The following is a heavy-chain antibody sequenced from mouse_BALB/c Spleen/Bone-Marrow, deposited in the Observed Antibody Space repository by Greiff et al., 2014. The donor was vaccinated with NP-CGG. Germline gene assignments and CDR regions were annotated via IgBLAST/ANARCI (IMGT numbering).Heavy chain of an antibody. Sequence: EVQLQESGGGLVKPGGSLKLSCAASGFSFSSYSMSWVRQTPEKRLEWVATISSGGHDTYYPDSVKGRFTISRDNAKNTLHLQMSSLKSEDTAMYYCSKDGGYDYSYYFDYWGQGTTLTVSS. CDR3: SKDGGYDYSYYFDY. CDR2: ISSGGHDT. J-gene: IGHJ2*01. CDR1: GFSFSSYS. V-gene: IGHV5-6-4*01. D-gene: IGHD2-4*01.